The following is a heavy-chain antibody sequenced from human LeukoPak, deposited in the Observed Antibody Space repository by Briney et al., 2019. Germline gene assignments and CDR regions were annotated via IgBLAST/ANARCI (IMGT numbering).Heavy chain of an antibody. CDR1: GFTLNSYG. J-gene: IGHJ3*02. D-gene: IGHD3-10*01. CDR2: IKSDGSSP. V-gene: IGHV3-74*01. CDR3: ARDKGWFGELSDADALDI. Sequence: PGGSLRLSCEASGFTLNSYGMHWVRQVPGKGLLWVSRIKSDGSSPTYADSVKDRFSISRDIDKNTLFLQMNSLRAEDTAVYYCARDKGWFGELSDADALDIWGQGTVVTVSS.